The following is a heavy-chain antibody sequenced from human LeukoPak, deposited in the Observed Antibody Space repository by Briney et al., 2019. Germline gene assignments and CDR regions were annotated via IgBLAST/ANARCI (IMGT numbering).Heavy chain of an antibody. CDR3: ASRKLGNDY. CDR2: IYYTGST. J-gene: IGHJ4*02. Sequence: SETLSLTCTISGGSVSDYYWSWIRQSPGKGLEWIGYIYYTGSTSYNRSLKSRVTISADTSKNEFSLKLNSVTAADTAVYYCASRKLGNDYWGQGTLVTVSS. CDR1: GGSVSDYY. D-gene: IGHD7-27*01. V-gene: IGHV4-59*02.